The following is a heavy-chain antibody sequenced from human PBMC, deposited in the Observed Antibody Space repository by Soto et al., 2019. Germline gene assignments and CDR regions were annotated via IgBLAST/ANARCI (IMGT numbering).Heavy chain of an antibody. D-gene: IGHD3-16*01. Sequence: QLVESGGGLVQPGGSLRLSCAASGFTFSSYWLHWVRQAPGEGLVWVSRINPDGGRTNYADSVKGRFTISRDNAKNTLYLQMDSLRAEDTAVYYCARVKLGRYDWVDPWGQGTLVTVSS. V-gene: IGHV3-74*01. CDR1: GFTFSSYW. CDR2: INPDGGRT. J-gene: IGHJ5*02. CDR3: ARVKLGRYDWVDP.